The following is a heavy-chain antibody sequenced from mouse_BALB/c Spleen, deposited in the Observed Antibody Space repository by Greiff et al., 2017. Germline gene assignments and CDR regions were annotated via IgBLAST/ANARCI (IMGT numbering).Heavy chain of an antibody. V-gene: IGHV1-4*01. J-gene: IGHJ2*01. CDR2: INPSSGYT. CDR1: GYTFTSYT. Sequence: QVQLQQSGAELARPGASVKMSCKASGYTFTSYTMHWVKQRPGQGLEWIGYINPSSGYTNYNQKFKDKATLTADKSSSTAYMQLSSLTSEDSAVYYCSRTTVVATPFDYWGQGTTLTVSS. CDR3: SRTTVVATPFDY. D-gene: IGHD1-1*01.